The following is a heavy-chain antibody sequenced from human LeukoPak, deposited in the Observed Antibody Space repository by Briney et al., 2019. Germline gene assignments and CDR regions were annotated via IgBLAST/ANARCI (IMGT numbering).Heavy chain of an antibody. CDR3: ARLGGSYSLRDFDL. Sequence: SETLSLTCTVSGGSISSYYWSWIRQPPGKGLEWIGYIYYSGSTYYNPSLKSQVTISVDTSKNQFSLKLSSVTAADTAVYYCARLGGSYSLRDFDLWGRGTLVTVSS. V-gene: IGHV4-59*08. CDR1: GGSISSYY. CDR2: IYYSGST. J-gene: IGHJ2*01. D-gene: IGHD1-26*01.